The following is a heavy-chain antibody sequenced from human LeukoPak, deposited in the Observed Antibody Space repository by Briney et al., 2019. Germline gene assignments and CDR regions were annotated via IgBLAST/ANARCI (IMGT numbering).Heavy chain of an antibody. CDR1: GFTFSSYA. D-gene: IGHD3-3*01. CDR3: ARDSAFGVVIGNDAFDI. CDR2: ISYDGSNK. J-gene: IGHJ3*02. Sequence: PGGSLRLSCAASGFTFSSYAMHWVRQAPGKGLEWVAVISYDGSNKYYADSVKGRFTISRDNSKNTLYLQMNSLRAEDTAVYYCARDSAFGVVIGNDAFDIWGQGTMVTVSS. V-gene: IGHV3-30-3*01.